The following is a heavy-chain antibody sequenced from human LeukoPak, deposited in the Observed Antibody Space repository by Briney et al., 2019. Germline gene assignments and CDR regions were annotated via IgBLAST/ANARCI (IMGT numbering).Heavy chain of an antibody. CDR2: ISSGGTTI. CDR1: GFTFTSYE. CDR3: ARPLEPTTATTERYDYYYGMNV. J-gene: IGHJ6*02. V-gene: IGHV3-48*03. D-gene: IGHD4-11*01. Sequence: GGSLRLSCAASGFTFTSYEMSWVRQAPGKGLEWVSYISSGGTTIYYADSVKGRFTISRDNAKNSLYMQMNSLRAEDTAVYYCARPLEPTTATTERYDYYYGMNVRGQGTTVTVS.